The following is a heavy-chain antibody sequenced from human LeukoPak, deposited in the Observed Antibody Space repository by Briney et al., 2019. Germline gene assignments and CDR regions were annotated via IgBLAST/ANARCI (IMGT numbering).Heavy chain of an antibody. CDR3: XRDLGWLGDFDY. CDR2: ISSSSSYI. Sequence: GGSLRLSCAASGFTFSSYSMNWVRQAPGKGLEWVSSISSSSSYIYYADSVKGRFTISRDNAKNSLYLQMNSLRAEDTAVYYXXRDLGWLGDFDYWGQGTLVTVSS. CDR1: GFTFSSYS. V-gene: IGHV3-21*01. D-gene: IGHD6-19*01. J-gene: IGHJ4*02.